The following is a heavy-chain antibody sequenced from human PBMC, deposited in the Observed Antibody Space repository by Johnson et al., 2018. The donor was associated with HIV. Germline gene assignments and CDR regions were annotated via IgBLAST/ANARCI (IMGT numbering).Heavy chain of an antibody. D-gene: IGHD6-13*01. CDR1: GFTFSDYY. Sequence: QMLLVESGGGLVKPGGSLRLSCAASGFTFSDYYMSWIRQAPGKGLEWVSYISSSGSTIYYADSVKGRFTISRDNAKNSLYLQMNSLRAEDTAVYYCAKDQWSSSWTNDAFDFWGQGTMVTVSS. V-gene: IGHV3-11*04. CDR3: AKDQWSSSWTNDAFDF. J-gene: IGHJ3*01. CDR2: ISSSGSTI.